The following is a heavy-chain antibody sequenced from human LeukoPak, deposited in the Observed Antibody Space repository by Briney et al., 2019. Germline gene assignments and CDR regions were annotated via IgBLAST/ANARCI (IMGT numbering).Heavy chain of an antibody. CDR1: GGSISSSSYY. V-gene: IGHV4-39*07. J-gene: IGHJ4*02. CDR3: ARRALRYFDWLLHGSMFDY. CDR2: IYYSGST. D-gene: IGHD3-9*01. Sequence: SETLSLTCTVSGGSISSSSYYWGWIRQPPGKGLEWIGSIYYSGSTYYNPSLKSRVTISVDTSKNQFSLKLSSVTAADTAVYYCARRALRYFDWLLHGSMFDYWGQGTLVTVSS.